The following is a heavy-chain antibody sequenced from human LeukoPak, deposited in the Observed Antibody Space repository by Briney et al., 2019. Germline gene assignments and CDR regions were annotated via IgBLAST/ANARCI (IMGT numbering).Heavy chain of an antibody. CDR1: GGSISSGSFY. V-gene: IGHV4-61*02. D-gene: IGHD5-18*01. CDR3: ARLIQLWVLDY. CDR2: IYTSGST. J-gene: IGHJ4*02. Sequence: SETLSLTCTVSGGSISSGSFYWSWLRQPAGKGLEWIGRIYTSGSTNYNPSLKSRVTISVDTSKNQFALKLSSVTAADTAVYYCARLIQLWVLDYWGQGTLVTVSS.